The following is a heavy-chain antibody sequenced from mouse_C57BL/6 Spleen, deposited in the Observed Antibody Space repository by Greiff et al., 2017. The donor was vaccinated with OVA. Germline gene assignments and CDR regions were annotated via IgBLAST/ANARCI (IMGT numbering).Heavy chain of an antibody. Sequence: LQQPGAELVRPGSSVKLSCKASGYTFTSYWMDWVKQRPGQGLEWIGNIYPSDSETHYNQKFKDKATLTVDKSSSTAYMQLSSLTSEDSAVYYCARNNYGSSLDYWGQGTTLTVSS. CDR3: ARNNYGSSLDY. CDR1: GYTFTSYW. J-gene: IGHJ2*01. CDR2: IYPSDSET. V-gene: IGHV1-61*01. D-gene: IGHD1-1*01.